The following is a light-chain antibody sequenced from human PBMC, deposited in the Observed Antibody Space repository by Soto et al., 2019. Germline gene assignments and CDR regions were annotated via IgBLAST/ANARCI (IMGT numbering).Light chain of an antibody. J-gene: IGLJ1*01. CDR2: DVS. CDR3: CSYAGTYTYI. V-gene: IGLV2-11*01. Sequence: QSALTQPRSVSGSPGQSVTISCTGTSSDVGGYYYVSWYQQDPGKAPKLMIYDVSKRPSGVPDRFSGSKSGNTASLTISGPQAEDESDYYCCSYAGTYTYIFGTGTKVTVL. CDR1: SSDVGGYYY.